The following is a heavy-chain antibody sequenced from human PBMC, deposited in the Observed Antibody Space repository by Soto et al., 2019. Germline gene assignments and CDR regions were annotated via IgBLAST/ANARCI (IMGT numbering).Heavy chain of an antibody. Sequence: ASVKVSCKASGYTFTGYYMHWVRQAPGQGLEWMGWINPNGGGTNYAQKFQGWVTMTRDTSISTAYMELSRLRSDDTAVYYCARDRDYGQDYYYYYMDVWGKGTTVTVSS. CDR1: GYTFTGYY. V-gene: IGHV1-2*04. CDR2: INPNGGGT. J-gene: IGHJ6*03. CDR3: ARDRDYGQDYYYYYMDV. D-gene: IGHD4-17*01.